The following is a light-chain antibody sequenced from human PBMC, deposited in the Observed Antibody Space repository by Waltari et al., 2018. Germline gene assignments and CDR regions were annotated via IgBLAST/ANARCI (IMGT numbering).Light chain of an antibody. CDR1: SSDVGGYHS. V-gene: IGLV2-14*01. J-gene: IGLJ1*01. CDR3: SSYTSSSTFV. CDR2: DVS. Sequence: QSALTQPASVSGSPGQSITISCTGTSSDVGGYHSFSWYQQHPGKAPNLMISDVSKRPSGVSNCVPGSKSANKASLTISGLQADDEADYYCSSYTSSSTFVFGTGTKVTVL.